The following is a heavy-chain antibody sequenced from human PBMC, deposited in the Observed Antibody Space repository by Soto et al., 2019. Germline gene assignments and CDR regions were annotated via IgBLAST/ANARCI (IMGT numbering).Heavy chain of an antibody. V-gene: IGHV1-69*12. CDR2: IIPIFGTA. CDR3: ARDLRGSRQLVRTGYYYYGMDV. D-gene: IGHD6-6*01. J-gene: IGHJ6*02. CDR1: GGTFSSYA. Sequence: QVQLVQSGAEVKKPGSSVKVSCKASGGTFSSYAISWVRQAPGQGLEWMGGIIPIFGTANYAQKFQGRVTRTADESTSTAYMELSSLRSEGTAVYYCARDLRGSRQLVRTGYYYYGMDVWGQGTTVTVSS.